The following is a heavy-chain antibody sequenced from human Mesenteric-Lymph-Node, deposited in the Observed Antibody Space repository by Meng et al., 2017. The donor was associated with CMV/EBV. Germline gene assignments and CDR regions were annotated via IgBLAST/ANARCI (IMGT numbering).Heavy chain of an antibody. CDR3: AAGYCSSTSCPPDAFDI. D-gene: IGHD2-2*01. Sequence: SVKVSCKASGGTFSSYAISWVRQAPGQGLEWMGGIIPILGIANYAQKFQGRVTITADKSTSTAYMELSSLRSEDTAVYYCAAGYCSSTSCPPDAFDIWGQGTMVTVSS. J-gene: IGHJ3*02. CDR1: GGTFSSYA. CDR2: IIPILGIA. V-gene: IGHV1-69*10.